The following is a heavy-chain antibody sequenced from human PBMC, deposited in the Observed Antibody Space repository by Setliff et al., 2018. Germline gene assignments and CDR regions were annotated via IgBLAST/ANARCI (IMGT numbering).Heavy chain of an antibody. CDR1: GYSISSGFS. CDR3: ARDNRARQYMDV. Sequence: PSETLSLTCAVSGYSISSGFSWVWIRQSPGKGLEWIGRILFSGDTYYNPSLNSRVTISADTSKNQFSLNLSSVTAADTAVYYCARDNRARQYMDVWGKGTTVTV. V-gene: IGHV4-38-2*02. CDR2: ILFSGDT. J-gene: IGHJ6*03. D-gene: IGHD3-10*01.